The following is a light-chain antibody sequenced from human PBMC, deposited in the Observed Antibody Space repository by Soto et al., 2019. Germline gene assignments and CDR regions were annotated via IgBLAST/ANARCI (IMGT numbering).Light chain of an antibody. Sequence: DIVMTQTPLSLPVTPGEPASISCRSSQSLLDSDDGNTYLNWYQQKPGKAPDLLIYTTTSLQSEVPSRFSGSGSETHFTLTITSLQPEDFATYFCQQTYSAPPWTFGPGTKVDI. CDR3: QQTYSAPPWT. J-gene: IGKJ1*01. CDR1: QSLLDSDDGNTY. CDR2: TTT. V-gene: IGKV2-40*01.